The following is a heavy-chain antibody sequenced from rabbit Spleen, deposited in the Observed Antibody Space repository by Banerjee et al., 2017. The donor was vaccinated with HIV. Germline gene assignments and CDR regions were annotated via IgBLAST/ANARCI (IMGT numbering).Heavy chain of an antibody. CDR3: ARPDDYSYYNL. CDR2: IYNGNGRT. Sequence: EESGGDLVKPGASLTLTCTASGFSFSSVYYMCWVRQAPGKGPEWIGCIYNGNGRTYYASWVNGRFTISRSTSLNTVTLQMTSLTAADTATYFCARPDDYSYYNLWGPGTLVTVS. CDR1: GFSFSSVYY. V-gene: IGHV1S47*01. J-gene: IGHJ4*01. D-gene: IGHD6-1*01.